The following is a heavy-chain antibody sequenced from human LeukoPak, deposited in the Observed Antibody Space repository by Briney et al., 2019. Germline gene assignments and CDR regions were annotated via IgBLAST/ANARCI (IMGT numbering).Heavy chain of an antibody. D-gene: IGHD6-6*01. J-gene: IGHJ6*03. CDR3: AKDHLVPDYYMDV. V-gene: IGHV3-21*01. Sequence: GGSLRLSCAASGFTFSSYSMNWVRQAPGKGLEWVSSISSGSSYIYYADSVKGRFTISRDNAKNSLYLQMNSLRAEDTAVYYCAKDHLVPDYYMDVWGKGATVTISS. CDR2: ISSGSSYI. CDR1: GFTFSSYS.